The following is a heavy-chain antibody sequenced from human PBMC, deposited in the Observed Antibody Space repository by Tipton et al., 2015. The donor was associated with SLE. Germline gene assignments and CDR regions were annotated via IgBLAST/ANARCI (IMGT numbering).Heavy chain of an antibody. V-gene: IGHV3-48*03. CDR2: ISNSGGTI. Sequence: SLRLSCAASGFTFSDYEMNWVRQAPGKGLEWVSYISNSGGTIYYADSVKGRFTISGDSAKNSLYLLMNSLRAEDTALYYCAKDSEVAGSSDAFDLWGQGTMVTVSS. D-gene: IGHD6-19*01. J-gene: IGHJ3*01. CDR1: GFTFSDYE. CDR3: AKDSEVAGSSDAFDL.